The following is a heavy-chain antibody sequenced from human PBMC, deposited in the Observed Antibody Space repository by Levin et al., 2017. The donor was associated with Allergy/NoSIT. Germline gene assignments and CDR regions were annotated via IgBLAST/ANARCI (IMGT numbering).Heavy chain of an antibody. CDR3: AREGYYDILTGKDY. J-gene: IGHJ4*02. D-gene: IGHD3-9*01. Sequence: ASVKVSCKASGYTFISYGISWVRQAPGQGLEWPGWISAYNVKTHYAQKLQGRVTMTTDTSTSTAYMELRSLRTDDTAVYYCAREGYYDILTGKDYWGQGTLVTVSS. CDR2: ISAYNVKT. CDR1: GYTFISYG. V-gene: IGHV1-18*01.